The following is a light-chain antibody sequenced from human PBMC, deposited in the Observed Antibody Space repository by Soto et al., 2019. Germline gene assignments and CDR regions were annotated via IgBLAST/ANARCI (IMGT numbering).Light chain of an antibody. CDR3: QVWDSSSDHP. V-gene: IGLV3-21*04. CDR1: NIGSKS. Sequence: SYELTQPPSVSVAPGKTARITCGGKNIGSKSVHWYQQKPGQAPVLVIYYDSDRPSGIPERFSGSNSGNTATLTISRVEAGDEVDYYCQVWDSSSDHPFGGGTKVTVL. CDR2: YDS. J-gene: IGLJ2*01.